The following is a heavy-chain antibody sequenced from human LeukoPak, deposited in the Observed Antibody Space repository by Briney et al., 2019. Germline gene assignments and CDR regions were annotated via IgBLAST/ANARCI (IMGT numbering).Heavy chain of an antibody. D-gene: IGHD3-3*01. CDR3: ARDLPHSSTIFGVVISWYFDY. V-gene: IGHV1-18*01. J-gene: IGHJ4*02. CDR2: ISAYNGNT. CDR1: GYTFTSYG. Sequence: ASVKVSCKASGYTFTSYGISWERQAPGQGLEWMGWISAYNGNTNYAQKLQGRVTMTTDTSTSTAYMELRSLRSDDTAVYYCARDLPHSSTIFGVVISWYFDYWGQGTLVTASS.